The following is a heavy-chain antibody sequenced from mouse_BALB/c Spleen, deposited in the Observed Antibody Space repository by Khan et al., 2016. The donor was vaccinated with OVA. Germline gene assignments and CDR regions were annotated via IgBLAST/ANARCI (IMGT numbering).Heavy chain of an antibody. J-gene: IGHJ2*01. CDR3: ARWGPLYYFDY. CDR1: GYTFTSYW. CDR2: IYPGTDNT. V-gene: IGHV1-76*01. Sequence: QVQLKESGAELMRPGASVTLSCKTSGYTFTSYWIHWVKQRPGQGLEWIARIYPGTDNTYYNEKFKDKATLTADKSSTTAYMQLSSLKSEDSAVYFCARWGPLYYFDYWGQGTTLTVSS.